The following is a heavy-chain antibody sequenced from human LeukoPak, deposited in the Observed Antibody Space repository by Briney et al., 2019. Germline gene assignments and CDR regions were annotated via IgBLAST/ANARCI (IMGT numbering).Heavy chain of an antibody. CDR3: AKVGPGCSSTSCYPGY. D-gene: IGHD2-2*01. CDR2: ISGNGIST. V-gene: IGHV3-23*01. Sequence: GGSLRLSCAASGFSFSTYAMSWVRQAPGKGLEWVSAISGNGISTYYADSVKGRFTISRDNSKNTVYLQMNSLRAEDTAVYYCAKVGPGCSSTSCYPGYWGQGTLVTVSS. CDR1: GFSFSTYA. J-gene: IGHJ4*02.